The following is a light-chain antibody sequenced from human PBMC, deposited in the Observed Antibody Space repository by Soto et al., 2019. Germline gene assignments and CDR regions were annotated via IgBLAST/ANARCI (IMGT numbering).Light chain of an antibody. CDR3: CSYAGTYTYV. Sequence: QSALTQPRSVSGSPGQSVTISCTGTSSDVGGYNSVSWYQRHPGKAPKVMIYDVSKRPSGVPDRFSGSKSGNTASLTISGLQAEDEADYYCCSYAGTYTYVFGTGTKHTVL. CDR1: SSDVGGYNS. CDR2: DVS. V-gene: IGLV2-11*01. J-gene: IGLJ1*01.